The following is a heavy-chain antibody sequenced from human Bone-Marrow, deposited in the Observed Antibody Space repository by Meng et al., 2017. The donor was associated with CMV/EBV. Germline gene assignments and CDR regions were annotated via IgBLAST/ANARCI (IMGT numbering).Heavy chain of an antibody. V-gene: IGHV1-2*02. CDR1: GYTFTGYY. J-gene: IGHJ4*02. CDR3: ASDYCDTTTCYI. Sequence: ASVKVSCKASGYTFTGYYMHWVRQAPGQGLEWMGWINPDSGGTNYAQNFQGRVTMTRDTSISTAYMELSRLRSDDTAVYYCASDYCDTTTCYIWGQGTLVTGYS. D-gene: IGHD2-2*02. CDR2: INPDSGGT.